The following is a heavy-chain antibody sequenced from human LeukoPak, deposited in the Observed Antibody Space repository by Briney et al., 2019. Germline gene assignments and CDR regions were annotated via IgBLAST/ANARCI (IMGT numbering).Heavy chain of an antibody. CDR3: TKEFCGSRAACAGGSYYDF. D-gene: IGHD2-15*01. V-gene: IGHV3-13*01. J-gene: IGHJ2*01. CDR2: ICVTRDT. CDR1: GFTFSKDD. Sequence: GGSLRLSCAASGFTFSKDDFRWVRQAPGKGLEGVAAICVTRDTYYPDSVKLRFTISREDAANSLYLQMRSLGAGDTALYYCTKEFCGSRAACAGGSYYDFWGRGALVTVSS.